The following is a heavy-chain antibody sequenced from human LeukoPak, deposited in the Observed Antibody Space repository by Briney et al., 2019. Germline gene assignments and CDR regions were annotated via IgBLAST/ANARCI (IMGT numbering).Heavy chain of an antibody. V-gene: IGHV1-8*01. CDR2: MNPNSGNT. D-gene: IGHD1-14*01. CDR1: GYTFTSYD. Sequence: GASVNLSCKASGYTFTSYDINWVRQATGQGLEWMGLMNPNSGNTRYAQKFQGRVTMTRNTSISTAYMELSSLRSEDAAVYYCASLRWDAPEPQKLITTPKIVHRPSLWGQGTLVTVSS. J-gene: IGHJ4*02. CDR3: ASLRWDAPEPQKLITTPKIVHRPSL.